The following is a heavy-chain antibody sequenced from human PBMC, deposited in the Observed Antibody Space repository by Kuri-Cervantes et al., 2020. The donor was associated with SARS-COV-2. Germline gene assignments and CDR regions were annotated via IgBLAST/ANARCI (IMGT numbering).Heavy chain of an antibody. CDR3: ARDSITMVQGVTSDAFDI. J-gene: IGHJ3*02. V-gene: IGHV3-11*01. D-gene: IGHD3-10*01. Sequence: GGSLRLSCAASGFTFSDYYMSWIRQAPGKGLEWVSYISSSGSTIYYADSVKGRFTISRDNAKKSLYLQMNSLRAEDTAVYYCARDSITMVQGVTSDAFDIWGQGTMVTVSS. CDR1: GFTFSDYY. CDR2: ISSSGSTI.